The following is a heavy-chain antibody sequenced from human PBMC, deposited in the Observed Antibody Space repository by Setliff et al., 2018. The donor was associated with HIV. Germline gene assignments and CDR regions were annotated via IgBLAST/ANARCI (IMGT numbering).Heavy chain of an antibody. J-gene: IGHJ4*02. Sequence: PGGSLRLSCAASGFSFNNAWMSWVRQAPGKGLEWVGRIQSKTDGGSTYYADSVKGRFTISRDNSKNTLYLQMNSLRAEDTAVYYCAKSYFIVLMVYADWYFDYWGQGTLVTVPQ. D-gene: IGHD2-8*01. CDR1: GFSFNNAW. V-gene: IGHV3-15*01. CDR2: IQSKTDGGST. CDR3: AKSYFIVLMVYADWYFDY.